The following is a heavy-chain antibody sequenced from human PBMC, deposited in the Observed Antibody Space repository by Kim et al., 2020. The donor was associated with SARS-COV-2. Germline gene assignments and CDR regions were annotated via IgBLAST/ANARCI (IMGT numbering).Heavy chain of an antibody. D-gene: IGHD3-3*01. CDR3: AKDQKYYDFWSGYFSGLDDAENYYDYGMDV. J-gene: IGHJ6*02. CDR1: GFTFSSYG. CDR2: ISYDGSNK. Sequence: GGSLRLSCAAFGFTFSSYGMHWVRQAPGKGLEWVAVISYDGSNKYYADSVKGRFTISRDNSKNTLYLQMNSLRAEDTAVYYCAKDQKYYDFWSGYFSGLDDAENYYDYGMDVWGQGTTVTVSS. V-gene: IGHV3-30*18.